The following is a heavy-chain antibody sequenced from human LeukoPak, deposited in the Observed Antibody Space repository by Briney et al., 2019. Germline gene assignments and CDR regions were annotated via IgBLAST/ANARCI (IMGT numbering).Heavy chain of an antibody. D-gene: IGHD3-3*01. V-gene: IGHV1-18*01. CDR1: GYTFTSYS. CDR2: ISAYNGNT. CDR3: ARDMIDVLRFLEWSLDAFDI. Sequence: ASVKVSCKASGYTFTSYSISWVRQAPGQGLEWMGWISAYNGNTNYAQKLQGRVTMTTDTSTSTAYMELRSLRSDDTAVYYCARDMIDVLRFLEWSLDAFDIWGQGTMVTVSS. J-gene: IGHJ3*02.